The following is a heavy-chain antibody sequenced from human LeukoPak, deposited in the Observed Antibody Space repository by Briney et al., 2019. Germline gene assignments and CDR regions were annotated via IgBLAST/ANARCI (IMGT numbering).Heavy chain of an antibody. CDR3: ASRGTQGADY. CDR2: IKLDGSAT. Sequence: GGSLRLSCAASGFTFSNFWMAWVRQVPGKGPEWVADIKLDGSATYYLDSVRGRFTISRDNAKNSLYLQMNSLRAEDTAVYYCASRGTQGADYWGQGTLVTVSS. J-gene: IGHJ4*02. D-gene: IGHD1-1*01. CDR1: GFTFSNFW. V-gene: IGHV3-7*01.